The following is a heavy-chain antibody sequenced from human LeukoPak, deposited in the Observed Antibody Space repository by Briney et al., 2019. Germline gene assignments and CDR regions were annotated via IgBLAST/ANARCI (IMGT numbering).Heavy chain of an antibody. J-gene: IGHJ4*02. CDR1: GGSFSDYY. V-gene: IGHV4-34*01. CDR3: ARERGRGRFDY. CDR2: INHSGST. D-gene: IGHD2-15*01. Sequence: SETLSLTCAVYGGSFSDYYWNWIRQPPGKGLEWIGEINHSGSTNYNPSLKSRVTISVDTSKNQFSLKLSSVTAADTAVYYCARERGRGRFDYWGQGTLVTVSS.